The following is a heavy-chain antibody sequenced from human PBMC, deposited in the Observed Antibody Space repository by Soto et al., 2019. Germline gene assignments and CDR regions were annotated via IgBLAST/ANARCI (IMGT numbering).Heavy chain of an antibody. CDR2: ISSSGSTI. V-gene: IGHV3-11*01. Sequence: QVQLVESGGGLVKPGGSLRLSCAASGFTFSDYYMSCIRQAPGKGLEWVSYISSSGSTIYYADSVKGRFTISRDNAKNSLYLQMNSLRAEDTAVYYCARDLCSSTSCYEYRYDPWGQGTLVTVSS. J-gene: IGHJ5*02. CDR1: GFTFSDYY. CDR3: ARDLCSSTSCYEYRYDP. D-gene: IGHD2-2*01.